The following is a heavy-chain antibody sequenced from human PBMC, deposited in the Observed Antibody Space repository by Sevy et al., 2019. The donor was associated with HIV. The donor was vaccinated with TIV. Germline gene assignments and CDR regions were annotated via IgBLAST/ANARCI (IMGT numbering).Heavy chain of an antibody. CDR2: ISYDGIIK. J-gene: IGHJ4*02. Sequence: GGSLRLSCAASGFTFNTHAMHWVRQAPGKGLEWVAIISYDGIIKYYEDSVKGRLTSSRDNSTNTLSLQMNSLRNEDTAVYYCAREGGYASAWSPGNYWGQGTLVTVSS. V-gene: IGHV3-30*04. CDR3: AREGGYASAWSPGNY. D-gene: IGHD6-19*01. CDR1: GFTFNTHA.